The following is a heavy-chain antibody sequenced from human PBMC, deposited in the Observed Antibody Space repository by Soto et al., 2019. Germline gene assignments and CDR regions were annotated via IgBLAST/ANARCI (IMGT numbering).Heavy chain of an antibody. J-gene: IGHJ3*02. CDR1: GFTFSNAW. V-gene: IGHV3-15*01. CDR3: TTGTIVGATSAFDI. Sequence: GGSLRLSCAASGFTFSNAWMSWVRQAPGKGLEWVGRIKSKTDGGTTGYAAPVKGRFTISRDDSKNTLYLQMNSLKTEDTAVYYCTTGTIVGATSAFDIWGQGTMVTVSS. D-gene: IGHD1-26*01. CDR2: IKSKTDGGTT.